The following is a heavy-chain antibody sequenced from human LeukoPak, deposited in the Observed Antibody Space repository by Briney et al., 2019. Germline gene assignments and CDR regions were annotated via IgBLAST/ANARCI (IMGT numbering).Heavy chain of an antibody. Sequence: PSEALSLTCAVYGGSFSGYYWSWIRQPPGKGLEWIGEINHSGSTNYNPSLKSRVTISVDTSKNQFSLELSSVTAADTAVYYCARGAVTGYYRSKNWFDPWGQGTLVTVSS. V-gene: IGHV4-34*01. CDR1: GGSFSGYY. J-gene: IGHJ5*02. D-gene: IGHD3-9*01. CDR2: INHSGST. CDR3: ARGAVTGYYRSKNWFDP.